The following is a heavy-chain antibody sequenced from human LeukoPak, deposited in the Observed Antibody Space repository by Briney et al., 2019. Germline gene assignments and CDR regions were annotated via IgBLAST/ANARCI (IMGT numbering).Heavy chain of an antibody. J-gene: IGHJ4*02. V-gene: IGHV3-7*01. CDR1: GFIFNNYW. Sequence: GGSLRLSCDASGFIFNNYWISWVRQAPGEGLEWVANIKQDGSEKYYVDSVKGRFTISRDNAKNSLYLQMNSLRAEDTAVYYCARGFNYYDSSGYPFWGQGTLVTVSS. CDR3: ARGFNYYDSSGYPF. D-gene: IGHD3-22*01. CDR2: IKQDGSEK.